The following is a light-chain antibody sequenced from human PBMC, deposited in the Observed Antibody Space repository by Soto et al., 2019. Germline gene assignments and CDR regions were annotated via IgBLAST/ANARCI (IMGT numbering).Light chain of an antibody. CDR3: QQSSSTPQT. CDR1: QSISSY. Sequence: DIQMTQSPSSLSASVGDRVTITCRASQSISSYLSWYQLKPGKAPKLLINVASTLQSGVPSRFSGSGYGTDFTLAISSLQPEDFATYYCQQSSSTPQTFGGGTRVEIK. V-gene: IGKV1-39*01. CDR2: VAS. J-gene: IGKJ4*01.